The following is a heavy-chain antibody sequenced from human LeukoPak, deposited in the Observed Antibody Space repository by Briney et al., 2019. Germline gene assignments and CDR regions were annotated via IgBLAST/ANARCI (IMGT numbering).Heavy chain of an antibody. J-gene: IGHJ4*02. Sequence: GGSLRLSCAASGFTFSSYAMSWVRQAPGKGLEWVSVIYSGGSTSYADSVKGRFTISRDNSKNTLYLQMNSLRAEDTAVYYCARASGQLVRPFDYWGQGTLVTVSS. CDR3: ARASGQLVRPFDY. V-gene: IGHV3-53*01. CDR1: GFTFSSYA. D-gene: IGHD6-13*01. CDR2: IYSGGST.